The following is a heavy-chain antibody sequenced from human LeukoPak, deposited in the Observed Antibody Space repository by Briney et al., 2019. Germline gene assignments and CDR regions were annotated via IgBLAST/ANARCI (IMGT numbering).Heavy chain of an antibody. D-gene: IGHD6-19*01. V-gene: IGHV1-69*04. CDR1: GGTFSSYT. CDR3: ARDLGDIAVAGTWFDY. CDR2: IIPILGIA. J-gene: IGHJ4*02. Sequence: SVKVSCKASGGTFSSYTISWVRQAPGQGLEWMGRIIPILGIANYAQKFQGRVTITADKSTSTAYMELSSLRSEDTAVYYCARDLGDIAVAGTWFDYWGQGTLVTVSS.